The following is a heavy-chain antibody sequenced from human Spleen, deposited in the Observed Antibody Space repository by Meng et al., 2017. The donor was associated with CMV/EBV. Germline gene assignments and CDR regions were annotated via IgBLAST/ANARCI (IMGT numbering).Heavy chain of an antibody. Sequence: ASVKVSCKASGYTFTSYEISWVRQAPGQGLEWMGRISTYNGNTDYVQNLQGRVTMTTDTSTSTAYMELRSLRSDDTAVYYCARAVAPPITIFGVNYGMDVWGQGTTVTVSS. CDR2: ISTYNGNT. V-gene: IGHV1-18*01. CDR3: ARAVAPPITIFGVNYGMDV. D-gene: IGHD3-3*01. J-gene: IGHJ6*02. CDR1: GYTFTSYE.